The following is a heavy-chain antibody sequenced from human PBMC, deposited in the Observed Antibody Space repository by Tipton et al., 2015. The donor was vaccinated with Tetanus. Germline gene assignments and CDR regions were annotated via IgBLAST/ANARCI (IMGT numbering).Heavy chain of an antibody. D-gene: IGHD1-26*01. J-gene: IGHJ4*02. V-gene: IGHV4-31*03. CDR2: IYSSGST. CDR1: GGSISGGRYY. Sequence: TLSLTCTVSGGSISGGRYYWSWIRQRPGKGLEWIGDIYSSGSTYSDPSLKGRVTISVDTSKNQFSLRLNSVTAADTAVYYCARDQARGARGWNYFGYWGLGTLVTVSS. CDR3: ARDQARGARGWNYFGY.